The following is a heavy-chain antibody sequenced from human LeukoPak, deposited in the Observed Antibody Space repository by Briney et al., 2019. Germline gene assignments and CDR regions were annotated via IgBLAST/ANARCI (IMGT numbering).Heavy chain of an antibody. V-gene: IGHV3-7*01. CDR2: IKQDGSEK. D-gene: IGHD6-19*01. J-gene: IGHJ6*03. CDR3: ARYAAGGWYHYYYYYMDV. Sequence: GGSLRLSCAVSGFTFGDYAMSWVRQAPGKGLEWVANIKQDGSEKCYVDSVKGRFTISRDNAKNSLYLQMNSLRAEDTAVYYCARYAAGGWYHYYYYYMDVWGKGTTVTVSS. CDR1: GFTFGDYA.